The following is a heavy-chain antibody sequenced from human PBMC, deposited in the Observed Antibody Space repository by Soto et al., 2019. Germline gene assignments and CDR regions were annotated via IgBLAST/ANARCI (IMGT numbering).Heavy chain of an antibody. CDR1: GFTFSSYS. Sequence: GGSLSLSCAASGFTFSSYSMNWVRQAPGKGLEWVSSISSSSSYIYYADSVKGRFTISRDNAKNSLYLQMNSLRAEDTAVYYCARERSSGWYRGSDYWGQGTLVTVSS. D-gene: IGHD6-19*01. V-gene: IGHV3-21*01. J-gene: IGHJ4*02. CDR3: ARERSSGWYRGSDY. CDR2: ISSSSSYI.